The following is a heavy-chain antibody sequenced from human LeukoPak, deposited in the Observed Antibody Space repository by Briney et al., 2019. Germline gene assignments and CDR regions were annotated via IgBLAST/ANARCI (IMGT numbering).Heavy chain of an antibody. CDR1: GYTFTNYG. J-gene: IGHJ5*02. CDR2: ISAYNGNT. CDR3: ARNVVVAATPWSPWFDP. Sequence: ASVKVSCKASGYTFTNYGISWVRQAPGQGLEWMGWISAYNGNTNYAQNLQGRVTMATDTSTSTAYMELRSLRSDDTAVYYCARNVVVAATPWSPWFDPWGQGTLVTVSS. V-gene: IGHV1-18*01. D-gene: IGHD2-15*01.